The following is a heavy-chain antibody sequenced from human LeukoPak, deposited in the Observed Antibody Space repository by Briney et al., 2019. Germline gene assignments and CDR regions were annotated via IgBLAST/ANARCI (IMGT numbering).Heavy chain of an antibody. V-gene: IGHV3-23*01. CDR1: GFTFSSYA. CDR2: ISGSGGST. J-gene: IGHJ4*02. CDR3: AKEMSSSGYYDALDY. D-gene: IGHD3-22*01. Sequence: GGSLRLSCAASGFTFSSYAMSWVRQPPGKGLEWSPPISGSGGSTYYADSVKGRFTISRDNSKNTLYLQMNSLRAEDTAVYYCAKEMSSSGYYDALDYWGQGTLVTVSS.